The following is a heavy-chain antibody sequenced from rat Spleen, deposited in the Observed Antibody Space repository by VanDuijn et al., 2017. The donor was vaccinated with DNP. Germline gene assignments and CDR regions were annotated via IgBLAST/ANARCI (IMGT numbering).Heavy chain of an antibody. CDR1: GYSIISNY. Sequence: EVQLQESGPGLVRPSQSLSLTCSVTGYSIISNYWGWIRKFPGNKMEWIGHISYSGSTSYNPSLKSRISITRDISKDQFFLQLNSVTAEDTATYYCARGGGYYYNYAMDAWGQGTSVTVSS. CDR2: ISYSGST. V-gene: IGHV3-1*01. D-gene: IGHD1-12*02. J-gene: IGHJ4*01. CDR3: ARGGGYYYNYAMDA.